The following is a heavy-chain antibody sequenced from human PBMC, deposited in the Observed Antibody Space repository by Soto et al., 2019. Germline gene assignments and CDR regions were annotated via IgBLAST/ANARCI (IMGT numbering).Heavy chain of an antibody. V-gene: IGHV1-69*02. CDR2: IIPILGIA. D-gene: IGHD2-2*01. CDR3: ARGGGGYQLPFDY. Sequence: QVQLVQSGAEVKKPGSSVKVSCKASGGTFSSYTISWVRQAPGQGLEWMGRIIPILGIANYAQKFQGRGTITADKSTSTAYMELSSLRSEDTAVYYCARGGGGYQLPFDYWGQGTLVTVSS. CDR1: GGTFSSYT. J-gene: IGHJ4*02.